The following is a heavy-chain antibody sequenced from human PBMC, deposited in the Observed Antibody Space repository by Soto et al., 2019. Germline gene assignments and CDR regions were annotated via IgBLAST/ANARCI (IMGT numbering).Heavy chain of an antibody. Sequence: SETLSLTCTVSGGSISSGDYYWSWIRQPPGKGLEWIGYIYYGGSTYYNPSLKSRVTISVDTSKNQFSLKLSSVTAADTAVYYCARETGTPPGFDYWGQGTLVTVSS. D-gene: IGHD7-27*01. CDR2: IYYGGST. V-gene: IGHV4-30-4*01. CDR3: ARETGTPPGFDY. CDR1: GGSISSGDYY. J-gene: IGHJ4*02.